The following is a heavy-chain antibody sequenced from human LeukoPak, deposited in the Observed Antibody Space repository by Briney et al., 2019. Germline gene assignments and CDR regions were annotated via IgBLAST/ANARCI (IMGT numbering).Heavy chain of an antibody. CDR2: INHSGST. D-gene: IGHD3-9*01. V-gene: IGHV4-34*01. Sequence: KPSETLSLTCAVYGGSFSGYYWSWIRQPPGKGLEWIGEINHSGSTNYNPSLKSRVTISVHPSKSQFSLKLSSVTAPDTAVLYCARLTGYSSESWFDPWGQGTLVTVSS. CDR1: GGSFSGYY. CDR3: ARLTGYSSESWFDP. J-gene: IGHJ5*02.